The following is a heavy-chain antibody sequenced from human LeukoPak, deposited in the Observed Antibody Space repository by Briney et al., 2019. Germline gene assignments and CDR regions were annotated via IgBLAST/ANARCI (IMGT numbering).Heavy chain of an antibody. D-gene: IGHD1-26*01. CDR2: IYYSGST. CDR1: GGSIISSSYY. CDR3: ARQMGATE. Sequence: SETLSLTCTVSGGSIISSSYYWGWIRQPPGKGLEWIGNIYYSGSTYYNPSLKSRVTISVDTSKKQFSLKLSAVTAADTAVYCCARQMGATEWGQGTLVTVSS. J-gene: IGHJ4*02. V-gene: IGHV4-39*01.